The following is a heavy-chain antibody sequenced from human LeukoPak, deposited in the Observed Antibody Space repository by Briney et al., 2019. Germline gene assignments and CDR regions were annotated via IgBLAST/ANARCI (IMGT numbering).Heavy chain of an antibody. J-gene: IGHJ3*02. CDR1: GFSFSVYE. CDR3: ARERKYYYDSSGYHVIAFDI. D-gene: IGHD3-22*01. V-gene: IGHV3-48*03. Sequence: GGSLRLSCAASGFSFSVYEMHWVRQAPGKGLEWISDISSSGATTYYADSVKGRFTISRDNAKNSLYLQMNSLRVEDTAVYYCARERKYYYDSSGYHVIAFDIWGQGTMVTVSS. CDR2: ISSSGATT.